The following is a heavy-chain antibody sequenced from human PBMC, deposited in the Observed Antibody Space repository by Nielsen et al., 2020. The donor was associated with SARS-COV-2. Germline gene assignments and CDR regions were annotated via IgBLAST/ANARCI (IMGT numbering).Heavy chain of an antibody. D-gene: IGHD3-10*01. CDR1: GFTFDDYA. CDR3: AKDIGEYDGMDV. V-gene: IGHV3-9*01. Sequence: SLKISCAASGFTFDDYAMHWVRQAPGKGLEWVSGISWNSGSIGYADSVKGRFTISRDNAKNSLYLQMNSLRAKDTALYYCAKDIGEYDGMDVWGQGTTVTVSS. CDR2: ISWNSGSI. J-gene: IGHJ6*02.